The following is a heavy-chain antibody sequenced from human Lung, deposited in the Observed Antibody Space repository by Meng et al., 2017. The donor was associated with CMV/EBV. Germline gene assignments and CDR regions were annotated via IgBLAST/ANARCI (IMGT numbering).Heavy chain of an antibody. D-gene: IGHD3-22*01. CDR2: ISSSGSTI. J-gene: IGHJ4*02. CDR1: GFTFSSYE. CDR3: ARERVYYDSSGYLDY. Sequence: GESLKISCAASGFTFSSYEMNWVRQAPGKGLEWVSYISSSGSTIYYADSVKGRFTISRDNAKNSLYLQMNSLRAEDTAVYYCARERVYYDSSGYLDYWGQGTLVTVSS. V-gene: IGHV3-48*03.